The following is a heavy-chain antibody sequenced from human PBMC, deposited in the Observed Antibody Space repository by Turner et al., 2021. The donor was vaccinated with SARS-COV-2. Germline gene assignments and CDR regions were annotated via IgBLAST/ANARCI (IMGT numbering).Heavy chain of an antibody. J-gene: IGHJ3*02. CDR3: ARDFDDFWSGYYGRAFDI. D-gene: IGHD3-3*01. CDR1: GFTFSSYS. Sequence: EVQLVESGGGLVKPGGSLSLPCAASGFTFSSYSMNWVRQATGKGREWVSSNSSRSSYIYYADSVKGRFTISRDNAKNSLYLQMDSLRAEDTAVYYCARDFDDFWSGYYGRAFDIWGQGTMVTVSS. CDR2: NSSRSSYI. V-gene: IGHV3-21*01.